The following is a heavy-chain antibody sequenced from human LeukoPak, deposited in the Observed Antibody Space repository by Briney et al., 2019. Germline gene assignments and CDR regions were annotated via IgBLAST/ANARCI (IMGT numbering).Heavy chain of an antibody. J-gene: IGHJ4*02. V-gene: IGHV1-8*01. D-gene: IGHD5-12*01. Sequence: ASVKVSCKASGYTFTSYDINWVRQATGQGLEWMGWMNPNSGNTGYAQKFQGRVTMTRNTSISTAYMELSSLRSEDTAVYYCARGRGYSGYVPVDYWGQGTLVTVSS. CDR2: MNPNSGNT. CDR3: ARGRGYSGYVPVDY. CDR1: GYTFTSYD.